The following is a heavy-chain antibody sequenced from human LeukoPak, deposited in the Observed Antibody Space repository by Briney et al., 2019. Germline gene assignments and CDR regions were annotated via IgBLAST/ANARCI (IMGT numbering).Heavy chain of an antibody. CDR3: AKNNELVLATTFDY. CDR2: ISGSGGST. J-gene: IGHJ4*02. CDR1: RFTLSSYA. Sequence: GGSLRLSCASSRFTLSSYAMSWVRQAPGKGLEWVSGISGSGGSTYYADSVKGRFTISRDNSKNTLYLQMNGLRAEDTAVYYCAKNNELVLATTFDYWGQGTLVTVSS. D-gene: IGHD1/OR15-1a*01. V-gene: IGHV3-23*01.